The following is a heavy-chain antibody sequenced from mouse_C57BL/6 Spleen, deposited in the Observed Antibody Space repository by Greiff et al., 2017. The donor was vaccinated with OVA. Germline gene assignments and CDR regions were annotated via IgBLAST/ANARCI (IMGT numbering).Heavy chain of an antibody. CDR2: ISDGGSYT. J-gene: IGHJ3*01. CDR3: AREDYYGRGTWFAY. CDR1: GFTFSSYA. D-gene: IGHD1-1*01. Sequence: EVKVVESGGGLVKPGGSLKLSCAASGFTFSSYAMSWVRQTPEKRLEWVATISDGGSYTYYPDKLKGRFTITRDNAKNNLYLQLSHLKSEDTAMYYCAREDYYGRGTWFAYWGQGTLVTVSA. V-gene: IGHV5-4*01.